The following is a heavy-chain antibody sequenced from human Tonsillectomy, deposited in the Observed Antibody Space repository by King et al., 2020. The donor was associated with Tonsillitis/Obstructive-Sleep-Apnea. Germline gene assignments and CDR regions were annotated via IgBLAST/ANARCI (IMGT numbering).Heavy chain of an antibody. Sequence: HVQLVQSGGGVVQPGRSLRLSCAASGFTFSSYAMHWVRQAPGKGLEWVAVISYDGSNKYYADSVKGRFTISRDNSRSTLYLQMNSLRPEDTAVYYCAINGVAALDYWGQGTLVTVSS. CDR2: ISYDGSNK. CDR1: GFTFSSYA. J-gene: IGHJ4*02. CDR3: AINGVAALDY. D-gene: IGHD2-15*01. V-gene: IGHV3-30*01.